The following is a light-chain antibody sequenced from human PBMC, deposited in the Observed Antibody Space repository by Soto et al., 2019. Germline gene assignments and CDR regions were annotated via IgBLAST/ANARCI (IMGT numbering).Light chain of an antibody. CDR2: DVS. J-gene: IGKJ1*01. V-gene: IGKV1-5*01. CDR3: QHYNSYSEA. CDR1: QNVTTS. Sequence: DIQLTQSPSTLSASVGDSVTITCRASQNVTTSMAWYQHKPGRAPKLLIFDVSNLESGVPSRFSGSGSGTEFTLTISSLQPDDFATYYCQHYNSYSEAFGQGTKVDIK.